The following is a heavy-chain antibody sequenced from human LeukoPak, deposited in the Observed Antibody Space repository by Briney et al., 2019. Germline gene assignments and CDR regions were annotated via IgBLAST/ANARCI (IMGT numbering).Heavy chain of an antibody. CDR2: IYYSGST. Sequence: SETLSLTCTVSGGSISSSSYYWGWIRQPPGKGLEWIGSIYYSGSTNYNPSLKSRVTILVDTSKNQFSLKLSSVTAADTAVYYCARDLAHDYGGSGFDPWGQGTLVTVSS. D-gene: IGHD4-23*01. J-gene: IGHJ5*02. V-gene: IGHV4-39*07. CDR1: GGSISSSSYY. CDR3: ARDLAHDYGGSGFDP.